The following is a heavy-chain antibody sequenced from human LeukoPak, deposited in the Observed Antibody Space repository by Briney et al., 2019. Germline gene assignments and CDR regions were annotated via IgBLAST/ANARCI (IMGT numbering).Heavy chain of an antibody. D-gene: IGHD5-12*01. CDR2: INPSGGST. J-gene: IGHJ6*03. CDR1: GYTFTSYY. V-gene: IGHV1-46*01. Sequence: ASVKVSCKASGYTFTSYYMHWVRQAPGQGLEWMGIINPSGGSTSYAQKFQGRVTMTRDMSTSTVHMELSSLRFEDTALYYCARVKVDIVYYYYYYYMDVWGKGTTVTVSS. CDR3: ARVKVDIVYYYYYYYMDV.